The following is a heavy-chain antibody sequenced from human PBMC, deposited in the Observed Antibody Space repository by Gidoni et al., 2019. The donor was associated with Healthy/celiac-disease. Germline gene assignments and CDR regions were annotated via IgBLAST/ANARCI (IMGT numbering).Heavy chain of an antibody. D-gene: IGHD3-16*01. V-gene: IGHV4-34*01. CDR1: GGSFSGYY. Sequence: QVQLQQWGAGLLKPSETLSLTCAVYGGSFSGYYWSWIRQPPGKGLEWIGEINHSGSTNYNPSLKSRVTISVDTSKNQFSLKLSSVTAADTAVYYCARGRGNFRFDPWGQGTLVTVSS. CDR2: INHSGST. J-gene: IGHJ5*02. CDR3: ARGRGNFRFDP.